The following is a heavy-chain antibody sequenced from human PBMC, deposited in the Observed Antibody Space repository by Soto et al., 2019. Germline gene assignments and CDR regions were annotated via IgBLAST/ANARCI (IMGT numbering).Heavy chain of an antibody. CDR1: GFTFSSYA. J-gene: IGHJ4*02. V-gene: IGHV3-23*01. CDR2: ISGSGGGT. CDR3: AKDSTAYVSNFDY. Sequence: EVQLLESGGGLVQPGGSLRLSCAASGFTFSSYAMSWVRQAPGKGLEWVSAISGSGGGTYYADSVKGRFTISRDNSKNTLYLQMNSLRAEDTAVYYCAKDSTAYVSNFDYWGQGTLVTVSS. D-gene: IGHD2-2*01.